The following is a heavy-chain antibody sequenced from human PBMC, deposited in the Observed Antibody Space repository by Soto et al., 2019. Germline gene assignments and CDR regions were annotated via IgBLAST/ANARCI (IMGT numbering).Heavy chain of an antibody. CDR2: INHSGST. CDR3: ARGNYYYYYGMDV. CDR1: GGSFSGYY. J-gene: IGHJ6*02. V-gene: IGHV4-34*01. Sequence: PSETLSLTCAVYGGSFSGYYLSWIRQPPGKGLEWIGEINHSGSTNYNPSLKSRVTISVDTSKNQFSLKLSSVTAADTAVYYCARGNYYYYYGMDVWGQGTTVTVYS.